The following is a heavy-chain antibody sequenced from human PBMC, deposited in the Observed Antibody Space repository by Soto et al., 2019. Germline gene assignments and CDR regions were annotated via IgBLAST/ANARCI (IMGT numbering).Heavy chain of an antibody. CDR2: INPKSGDT. D-gene: IGHD1-26*01. J-gene: IGHJ6*02. V-gene: IGHV1-2*02. CDR1: GYTFTGYY. CDR3: ARSSGGYSYNGMDV. Sequence: ASVKVSCKASGYTFTGYYIHWVRQAPGQGLEWMGWINPKSGDTKYAQKFQGRVTVTRDTSISTAYMELSRLRADDTAVYYCARSSGGYSYNGMDVWGQGTTVTVSS.